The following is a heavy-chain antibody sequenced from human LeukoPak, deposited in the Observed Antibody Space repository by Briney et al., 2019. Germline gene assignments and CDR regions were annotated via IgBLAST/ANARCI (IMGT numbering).Heavy chain of an antibody. D-gene: IGHD3-10*01. Sequence: PGGSLRLSCAASGFTFVDYGMSWVRQAPGKGLEWVFGINWIGGSTGHADSVKGRFTISRDNAKNSLYLQMNSLRAEDTALYYCARGGGYYGSGSYNYYFDYWGQGTLVTVSS. V-gene: IGHV3-20*04. J-gene: IGHJ4*02. CDR2: INWIGGST. CDR1: GFTFVDYG. CDR3: ARGGGYYGSGSYNYYFDY.